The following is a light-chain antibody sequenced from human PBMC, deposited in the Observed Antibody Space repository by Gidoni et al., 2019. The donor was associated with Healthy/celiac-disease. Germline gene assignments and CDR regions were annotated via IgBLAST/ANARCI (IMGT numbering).Light chain of an antibody. CDR1: QSISSY. CDR2: AAS. CDR3: QQSYSTPPTGT. J-gene: IGKJ1*01. V-gene: IGKV1-39*01. Sequence: DIQMTQSPSPLSASVGDRVTITCRASQSISSYLNWYQQKPRKAPKLLKYAASSLQSGDPSRFSGSGSGTDFTLTISSLQPEDFATYYCQQSYSTPPTGTFGQGTKVEIK.